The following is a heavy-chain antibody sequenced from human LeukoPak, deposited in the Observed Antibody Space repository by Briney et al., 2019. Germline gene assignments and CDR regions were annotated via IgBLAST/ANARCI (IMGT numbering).Heavy chain of an antibody. CDR1: GVTFSNYA. CDR3: AQARKSRGIPVAAGIVY. V-gene: IGHV3-23*01. Sequence: GGSLRLSCAASGVTFSNYAMRWVRQAPGKGLEWVSGISGSGGGSVGGTYYADSVKGRFTISRDNSKNTLYLQMNRLRAEDTAVYYCAQARKSRGIPVAAGIVYWGQGTLVTVSS. D-gene: IGHD6-19*01. J-gene: IGHJ4*02. CDR2: ISGSGGGSVGGT.